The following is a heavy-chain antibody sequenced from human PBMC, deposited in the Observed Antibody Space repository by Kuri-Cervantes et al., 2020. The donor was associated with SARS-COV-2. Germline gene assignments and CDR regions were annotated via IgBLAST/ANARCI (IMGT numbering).Heavy chain of an antibody. Sequence: ASVKVSCKASGYTFTSYGIGWVRQAPGQGLEWMGWISAYNGNTNYAQKLQGRVTMTTDTSTSTAYMELRSLRSDDTAVYYCARVVWLRASGGYDYWGQGTLVTVSS. CDR1: GYTFTSYG. D-gene: IGHD5-12*01. CDR3: ARVVWLRASGGYDY. J-gene: IGHJ4*02. CDR2: ISAYNGNT. V-gene: IGHV1-18*01.